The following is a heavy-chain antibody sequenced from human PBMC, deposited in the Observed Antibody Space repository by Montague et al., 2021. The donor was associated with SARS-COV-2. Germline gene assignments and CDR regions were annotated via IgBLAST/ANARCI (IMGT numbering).Heavy chain of an antibody. Sequence: SETLSLTCTVSGGSISSSSYYWGWIRQPPGKGLEWNGSIYYSGSTXYNPSLKSRVTISVDTSKNQFSLKLSSVTAADTAVYYCARHGKTRIAMIVVVIGYSDYWGQGTLVTVSS. J-gene: IGHJ4*02. CDR3: ARHGKTRIAMIVVVIGYSDY. V-gene: IGHV4-39*01. CDR2: IYYSGST. D-gene: IGHD3-22*01. CDR1: GGSISSSSYY.